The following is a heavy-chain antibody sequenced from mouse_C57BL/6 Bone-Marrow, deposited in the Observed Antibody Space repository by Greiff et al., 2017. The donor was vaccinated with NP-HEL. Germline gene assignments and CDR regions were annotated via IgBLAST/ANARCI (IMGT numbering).Heavy chain of an antibody. V-gene: IGHV14-4*01. CDR1: GFNITDDY. CDR2: IAPENGDT. J-gene: IGHJ2*01. CDR3: TSYYYGSSTRDFDY. Sequence: VHVKQSGAELVRPGASVKLSCTASGFNITDDYMHWVKQRPEQGLEWIGWIAPENGDTEYASKFQGKATITADTSSNTAYLQLSSLTSEDTAVYYCTSYYYGSSTRDFDYWGQGTTLTVSS. D-gene: IGHD1-1*01.